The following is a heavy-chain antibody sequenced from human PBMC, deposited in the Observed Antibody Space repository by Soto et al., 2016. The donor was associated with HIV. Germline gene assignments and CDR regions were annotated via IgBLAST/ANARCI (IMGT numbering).Heavy chain of an antibody. CDR2: ISSSSSYI. CDR3: ARDQSNPSKYYYDSSGYYYYFDY. Sequence: EVQLVESGGGLVKPGGSLRLSCAASGFTFSSYNMNWVRQAPGKGLEWVSSISSSSSYIYYAGSVKGRFTISRDNAQNSLYLQMSSLRTEDTAVYYCARDQSNPSKYYYDSSGYYYYFDYWGQGTLVTVSS. CDR1: GFTFSSYN. J-gene: IGHJ4*02. D-gene: IGHD3-22*01. V-gene: IGHV3-21*01.